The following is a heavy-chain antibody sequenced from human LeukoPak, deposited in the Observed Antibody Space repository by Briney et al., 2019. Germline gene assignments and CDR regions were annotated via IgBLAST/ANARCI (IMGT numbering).Heavy chain of an antibody. CDR2: INHSGST. J-gene: IGHJ4*02. V-gene: IGHV4-34*01. CDR3: ARRRSSGWYGELDY. CDR1: GGSFSGYY. Sequence: SETLSLTCAVYGGSFSGYYWSWIRQPPGKGLEWIGEINHSGSTNYNPSLKSRVTISVDTSKNQFSLKLSSVTAADTAVYYCARRRSSGWYGELDYWGQGTLVTVSS. D-gene: IGHD6-19*01.